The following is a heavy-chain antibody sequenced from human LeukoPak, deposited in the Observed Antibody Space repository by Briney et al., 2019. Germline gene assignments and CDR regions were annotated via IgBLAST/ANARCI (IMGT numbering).Heavy chain of an antibody. CDR2: ISGSGGST. Sequence: GGSLRLSCAASGFTFSSYAMSWVRQAPGKGLEWVSAISGSGGSTYYADSVKGRFTISRDNSKHTLYLQMNSPRAEDTAVYYCARYGNAFDYWGQGTLVTISS. V-gene: IGHV3-23*01. CDR1: GFTFSSYA. CDR3: ARYGNAFDY. J-gene: IGHJ4*02. D-gene: IGHD4-17*01.